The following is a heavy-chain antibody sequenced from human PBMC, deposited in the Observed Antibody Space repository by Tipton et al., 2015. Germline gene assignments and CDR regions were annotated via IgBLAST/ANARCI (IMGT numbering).Heavy chain of an antibody. CDR1: GFTFSSYG. CDR3: AEQSGY. D-gene: IGHD6-25*01. Sequence: SLRLSCAASGFTFSSYGMHWVRQAPGKGLEWVSVIYSGGSTYYADSVKGRFTISRDNSKNTLYLQMNSLRAEDTAVYYCAEQSGYWGQGTLVTVSS. J-gene: IGHJ4*02. CDR2: IYSGGST. V-gene: IGHV3-NL1*01.